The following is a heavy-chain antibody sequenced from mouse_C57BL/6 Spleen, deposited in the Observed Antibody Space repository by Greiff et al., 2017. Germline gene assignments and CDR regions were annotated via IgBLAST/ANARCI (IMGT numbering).Heavy chain of an antibody. CDR2: INPNNGGT. Sequence: VQLKESGPELVKPGASVKMSCKASGYTFTDYNMHWVKQSHGKSLEWIGYINPNNGGTSYNQKFKGKATLTVNKSSSTAYMELRSLTSEDSAVYYCALLGRWFAYWGQGTLVTVSA. CDR3: ALLGRWFAY. V-gene: IGHV1-22*01. D-gene: IGHD4-1*01. J-gene: IGHJ3*01. CDR1: GYTFTDYN.